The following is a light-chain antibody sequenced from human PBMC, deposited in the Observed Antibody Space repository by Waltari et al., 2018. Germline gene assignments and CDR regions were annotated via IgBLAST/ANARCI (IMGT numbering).Light chain of an antibody. Sequence: QSVLTQPPSASGTPGQRVTISCSGSTSNVGRDNVYWYQQLPGTAPKLLLYNDYQRPSGGPDRFCGSKSGTSASLAISGLRSEDEGDYYCAAWDVSLSRYVFGTGTQVTVL. V-gene: IGLV1-47*01. J-gene: IGLJ1*01. CDR1: TSNVGRDN. CDR3: AAWDVSLSRYV. CDR2: NDY.